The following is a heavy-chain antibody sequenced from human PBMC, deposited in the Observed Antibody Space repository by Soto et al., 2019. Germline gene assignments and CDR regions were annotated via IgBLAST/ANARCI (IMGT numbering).Heavy chain of an antibody. CDR3: AADCGGDCKRDYYYGMDV. CDR2: IVVGSGNT. V-gene: IGHV1-58*01. CDR1: GFTFTSSA. Sequence: SVKVSCKASGFTFTSSAVQWVRQARGQCLEWIGWIVVGSGNTNYAQKFQERVTITRDMSTSTAYMELSSLRSEDTAVYYCAADCGGDCKRDYYYGMDVWGQGTTVTVSS. J-gene: IGHJ6*02. D-gene: IGHD2-21*02.